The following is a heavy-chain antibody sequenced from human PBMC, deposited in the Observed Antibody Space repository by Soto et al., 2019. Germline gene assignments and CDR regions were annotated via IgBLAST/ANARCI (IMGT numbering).Heavy chain of an antibody. Sequence: GGSLRLSCAASGFTFSSYGMHWVRQAPGKGLEWVAVISYDGSNKYYADSAKGRFTISRDNSKNTLYLQMNSLRAEDTAVYYCAKDPAGDYGSGSFPYYYYGMDVWGQGTTVTVSS. J-gene: IGHJ6*02. V-gene: IGHV3-30*18. D-gene: IGHD3-10*01. CDR3: AKDPAGDYGSGSFPYYYYGMDV. CDR2: ISYDGSNK. CDR1: GFTFSSYG.